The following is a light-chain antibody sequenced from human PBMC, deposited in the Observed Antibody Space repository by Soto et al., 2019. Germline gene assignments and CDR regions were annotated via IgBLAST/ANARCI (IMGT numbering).Light chain of an antibody. CDR1: SSNIGSNY. Sequence: QSVLTQPPSASGTPGQRVTISCSGSSSNIGSNYVYWYQQLPGTAPRLLIYRNYQRPSGVPDRFSGSKSGTSASLAISGLRSEDEADYYCAAWDDSRSAVLFGGGTKLTVL. V-gene: IGLV1-47*01. CDR2: RNY. CDR3: AAWDDSRSAVL. J-gene: IGLJ3*02.